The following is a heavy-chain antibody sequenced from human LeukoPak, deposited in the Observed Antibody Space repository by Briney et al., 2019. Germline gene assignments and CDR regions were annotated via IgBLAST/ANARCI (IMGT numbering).Heavy chain of an antibody. CDR1: GFTFSSFG. CDR3: ARYETVPHGSFDY. J-gene: IGHJ4*02. CDR2: ISDTSSYI. Sequence: GGFLRLSCAASGFTFSSFGMNWVRQAPGKGLEWGSYISDTSSYIFYADSVKGRFTISRDNAKNSLYLQMNSLRADDTAVYYCARYETVPHGSFDYWGQGTLVTVSS. V-gene: IGHV3-21*05. D-gene: IGHD4-17*01.